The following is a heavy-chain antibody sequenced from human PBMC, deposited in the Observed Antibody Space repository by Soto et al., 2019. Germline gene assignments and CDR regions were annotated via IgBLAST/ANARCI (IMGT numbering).Heavy chain of an antibody. Sequence: EVELVESGGGLVQPGGSLRLSCVASGFSFSNYWMTWVRQAPGKGLEWVANIKYVGIEIYYVDSVKGRFTISRNNAKNALYLQMNSLTAEDTAGYYCARVTPPPVGANYFDHWGQGTLTTVSS. CDR1: GFSFSNYW. V-gene: IGHV3-7*05. CDR3: ARVTPPPVGANYFDH. J-gene: IGHJ4*02. CDR2: IKYVGIEI. D-gene: IGHD1-26*01.